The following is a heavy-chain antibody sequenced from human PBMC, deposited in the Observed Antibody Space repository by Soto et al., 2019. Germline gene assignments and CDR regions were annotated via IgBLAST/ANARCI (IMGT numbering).Heavy chain of an antibody. V-gene: IGHV3-30*03. J-gene: IGHJ4*02. Sequence: QVQLVESGGGVVQPGRSLRLSCAASGFTFSSYGMHWVRQAPGKGLEWVAVISYDGSNKYYADSVKGRFTISRDNSKTTLYLQMNSLRAEDTAVYYCARDRYYDSSGLDYWGQGTLVTVSS. CDR2: ISYDGSNK. CDR3: ARDRYYDSSGLDY. CDR1: GFTFSSYG. D-gene: IGHD3-22*01.